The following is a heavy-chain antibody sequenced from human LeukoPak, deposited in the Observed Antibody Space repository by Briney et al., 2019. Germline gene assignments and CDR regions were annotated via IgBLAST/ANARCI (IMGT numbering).Heavy chain of an antibody. CDR2: ISSSSSTI. J-gene: IGHJ6*02. CDR3: ARGVWPQADV. V-gene: IGHV3-48*02. Sequence: SLRNSRAYYGFKYSSYGMRCVRVALGNRVCWVSYISSSSSTIYYADSVKGRFTISRDNAKNSLYLQMYSLRDEDTAVYYCARGVWPQADVWGQGTTVTVSS. CDR1: GFKYSSYG. D-gene: IGHD3-16*01.